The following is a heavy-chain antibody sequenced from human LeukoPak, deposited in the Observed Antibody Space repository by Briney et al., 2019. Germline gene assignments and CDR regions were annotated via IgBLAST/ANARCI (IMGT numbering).Heavy chain of an antibody. J-gene: IGHJ4*02. D-gene: IGHD6-13*01. CDR2: INPHSGGT. V-gene: IGHV1-2*02. Sequence: ASVKVSCKASGYTFTDYYMHWVRQAPAQGLEWMGWINPHSGGTNYAQKFQGRVTMTRDTSISTAYMELSRLRSDDTVVYYWARAVSSSSWTDNWGQGALVTVSS. CDR1: GYTFTDYY. CDR3: ARAVSSSSWTDN.